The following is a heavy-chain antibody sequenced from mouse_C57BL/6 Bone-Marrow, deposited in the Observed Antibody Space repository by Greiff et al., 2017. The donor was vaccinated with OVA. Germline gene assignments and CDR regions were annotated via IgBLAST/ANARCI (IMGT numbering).Heavy chain of an antibody. CDR2: IDPSDSYT. CDR1: GYTFTSYW. J-gene: IGHJ1*03. CDR3: ARAIYYEELLRYVDV. Sequence: QVQLQQPGAELVMPGASVKLSCKASGYTFTSYWMHWVKQRPGQGLEWIGEIDPSDSYTNYNQKFKGKSTLTVDKSSSTAYLQLSSLTSEDSAVYYCARAIYYEELLRYVDVWGTGTTVTAPS. V-gene: IGHV1-69*01. D-gene: IGHD2-4*01.